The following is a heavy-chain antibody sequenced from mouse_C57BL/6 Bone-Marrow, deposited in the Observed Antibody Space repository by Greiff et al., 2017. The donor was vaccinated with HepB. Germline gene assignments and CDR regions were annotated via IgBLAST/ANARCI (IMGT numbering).Heavy chain of an antibody. CDR2: INPSSGYT. V-gene: IGHV1-7*01. J-gene: IGHJ2*01. CDR1: GYTFTSYW. Sequence: QVHVKQSGAELAKPGASVKLSCKASGYTFTSYWMHWVKQRPGQGLEWIGYINPSSGYTKYNQKFKDKATLTADKSSSTAYMHLSSLTYEDSAVYYCARRIYPFYFDYWGQGTTLTVSS. CDR3: ARRIYPFYFDY.